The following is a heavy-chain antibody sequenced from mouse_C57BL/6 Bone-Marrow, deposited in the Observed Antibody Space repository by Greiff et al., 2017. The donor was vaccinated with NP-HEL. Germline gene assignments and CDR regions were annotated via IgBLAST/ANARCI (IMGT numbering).Heavy chain of an antibody. CDR2: ISSGSSTI. J-gene: IGHJ3*01. D-gene: IGHD2-2*01. V-gene: IGHV5-17*01. CDR3: ARAVTNWFAY. CDR1: GFTFSDYG. Sequence: EVKVVESGGGLVKPGGSLKLSCAASGFTFSDYGMHWVRQAPEKGLEWVAYISSGSSTIYYADTVKGRFTISRDNAKNTLFLQMTSLRSEDTAMYYCARAVTNWFAYWGQGTLVTVSA.